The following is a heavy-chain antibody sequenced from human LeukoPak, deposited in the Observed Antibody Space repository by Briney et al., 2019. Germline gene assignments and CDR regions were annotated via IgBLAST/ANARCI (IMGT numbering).Heavy chain of an antibody. CDR3: ASADYYDSSGYYLGY. CDR2: IYYSGST. J-gene: IGHJ4*02. Sequence: WETLSLTCTVSGGSISSYYWSWIRQPPGKGLEWIGYIYYSGSTNYNPSLKSRVTISVDTSKNQFSLKLSSVTAADTAVYYCASADYYDSSGYYLGYWGQGTLVTVSS. D-gene: IGHD3-22*01. V-gene: IGHV4-59*01. CDR1: GGSISSYY.